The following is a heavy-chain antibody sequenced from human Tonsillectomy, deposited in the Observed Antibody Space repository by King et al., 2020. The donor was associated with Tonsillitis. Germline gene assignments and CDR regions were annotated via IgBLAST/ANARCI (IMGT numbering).Heavy chain of an antibody. CDR3: ARDEGAVGGTFFDY. Sequence: VQLVESGGGVVQPGRSLRLSCAASGFTFSSYAMHWVRQAPGQGLEWVAIVWFDGRNKYYADSVKGRFTISRDNSKNNLYLQMNSLRAEDTAVYYCARDEGAVGGTFFDYWGQGTLVTVSS. CDR2: VWFDGRNK. D-gene: IGHD1-26*01. V-gene: IGHV3-33*01. J-gene: IGHJ4*02. CDR1: GFTFSSYA.